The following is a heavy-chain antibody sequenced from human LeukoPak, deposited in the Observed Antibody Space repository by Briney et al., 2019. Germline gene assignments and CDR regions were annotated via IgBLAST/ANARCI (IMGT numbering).Heavy chain of an antibody. V-gene: IGHV1-24*01. Sequence: ASVKVSRKVSGYTLTELSMHWVRQAPGKGLEWMGGFDPEDGETIYAQKFQGRVTMTEDTSTDTAYMELSSLRSEDTAVYYCATLVYDPYSSSSQPAFDPWGQGTLVTVSS. CDR2: FDPEDGET. D-gene: IGHD6-13*01. J-gene: IGHJ5*02. CDR3: ATLVYDPYSSSSQPAFDP. CDR1: GYTLTELS.